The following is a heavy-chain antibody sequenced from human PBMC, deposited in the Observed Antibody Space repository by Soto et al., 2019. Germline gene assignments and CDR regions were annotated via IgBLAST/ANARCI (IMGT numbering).Heavy chain of an antibody. J-gene: IGHJ4*02. Sequence: QVHLLQSGAEMQKPGASVKVSCKTSGYTFNDFGITWVRQAPGLGLEWLGWIYSKAGKMNFAPKFQNRVIMTTDTSTSTAFMELTSLPFDASAIYFCARDIAFDIDYWGQGTLVTVS. CDR3: ARDIAFDIDY. V-gene: IGHV1-18*01. CDR1: GYTFNDFG. D-gene: IGHD2-15*01. CDR2: IYSKAGKM.